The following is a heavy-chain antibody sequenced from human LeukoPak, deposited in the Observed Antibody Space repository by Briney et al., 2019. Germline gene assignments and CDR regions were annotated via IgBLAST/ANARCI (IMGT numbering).Heavy chain of an antibody. D-gene: IGHD3-22*01. Sequence: SLRLSCAASGFTXXNAWMSWVRQAPGKGLEWVGRIKSKTDGGTTDYAAPVKGRFTISRDDSKNTLYLQMNSLKTEDTAVYYCTTEVTMIVFPGYWGQGTLVTVSS. J-gene: IGHJ4*02. CDR3: TTEVTMIVFPGY. CDR2: IKSKTDGGTT. CDR1: GFTXXNAW. V-gene: IGHV3-15*01.